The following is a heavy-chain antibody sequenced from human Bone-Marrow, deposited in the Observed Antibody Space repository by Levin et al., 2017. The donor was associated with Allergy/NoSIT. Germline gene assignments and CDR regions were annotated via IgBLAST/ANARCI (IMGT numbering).Heavy chain of an antibody. D-gene: IGHD2-15*01. Sequence: ASVKVSCKASGYRFTKYDIHWVRQAAGQGPEWMGWMSPTTGNTDYAQKFQGRVIMTRNTSTSTAYMELSGLTSEDTALYFCARGSRVAGWFFEGNWLDSWGQGTLVAVSS. CDR2: MSPTTGNT. CDR1: GYRFTKYD. J-gene: IGHJ5*01. V-gene: IGHV1-8*01. CDR3: ARGSRVAGWFFEGNWLDS.